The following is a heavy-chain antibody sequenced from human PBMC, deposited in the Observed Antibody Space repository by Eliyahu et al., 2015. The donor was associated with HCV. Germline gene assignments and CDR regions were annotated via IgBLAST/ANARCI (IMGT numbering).Heavy chain of an antibody. CDR3: AKTVVPAARYYYGMDV. Sequence: QVQLVESGGGVVQPGRSLRLSCAASGFIFSSYGMHWVRQAPGKGLEWVAVISHDGSYKYYADSVKGRFTISRDNSKNTLYLQMNSLRAEDTAVYYCAKTVVPAARYYYGMDVWGQGTTVTVSS. D-gene: IGHD2-2*01. J-gene: IGHJ6*02. V-gene: IGHV3-30*18. CDR2: ISHDGSYK. CDR1: GFIFSSYG.